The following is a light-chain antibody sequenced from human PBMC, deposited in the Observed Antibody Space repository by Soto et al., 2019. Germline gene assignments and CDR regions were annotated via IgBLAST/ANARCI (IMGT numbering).Light chain of an antibody. CDR1: QSVRSN. CDR2: GAS. V-gene: IGKV3-15*01. J-gene: IGKJ2*01. Sequence: EIVMTQSPATLSVSPGERATLSCRASQSVRSNLAWYQQKPGQAPRLLIYGASTGATGIPARVSGSGSGTEFTLTISSLQSEDFAVYYCQQYNNWPYSFGQGTKLEIK. CDR3: QQYNNWPYS.